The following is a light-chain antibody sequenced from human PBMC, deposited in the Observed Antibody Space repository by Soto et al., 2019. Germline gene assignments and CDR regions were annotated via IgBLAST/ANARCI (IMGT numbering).Light chain of an antibody. J-gene: IGKJ1*01. CDR2: AAS. CDR1: QSISNY. CDR3: QQSYNTPRT. Sequence: DIQMTQSPSSLSASVGDRVSITCRASQSISNYLNWYQQKPGKAPKVLIYAASSLQSGVPSRFSGSGSGTDFTLTISSLQPEDFATYYCQQSYNTPRTFGQGTNVDIK. V-gene: IGKV1-39*01.